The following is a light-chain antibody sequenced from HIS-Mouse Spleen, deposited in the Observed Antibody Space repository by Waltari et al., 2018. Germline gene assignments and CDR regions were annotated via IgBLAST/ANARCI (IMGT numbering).Light chain of an antibody. Sequence: SYVLTQPPSVSVAPGKTARITCGGNNIGSKSVQWYQQKPGQAPVLVVYDDSDRPSGIPGRFSGSNSGNTATLTISRVEAGDEADYYCQVWDSSSDHYVFGTGTKVTVL. V-gene: IGLV3-21*03. J-gene: IGLJ1*01. CDR3: QVWDSSSDHYV. CDR1: NIGSKS. CDR2: DDS.